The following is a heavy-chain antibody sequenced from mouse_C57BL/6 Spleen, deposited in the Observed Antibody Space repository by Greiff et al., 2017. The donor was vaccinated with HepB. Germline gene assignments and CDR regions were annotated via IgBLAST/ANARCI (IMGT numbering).Heavy chain of an antibody. Sequence: QVQLQQPGAELVKPGASVKLSCKASGYTFTSYWMHWVKQRPGQGLEWIGMIHPNSGSTNYNEKFKSKATLTVDKSSSTAYMQLSSLTSEDSAVYYCAREGEGDGYYDYAMDYWGQGTSVTVSS. V-gene: IGHV1-64*01. D-gene: IGHD2-3*01. CDR2: IHPNSGST. CDR3: AREGEGDGYYDYAMDY. CDR1: GYTFTSYW. J-gene: IGHJ4*01.